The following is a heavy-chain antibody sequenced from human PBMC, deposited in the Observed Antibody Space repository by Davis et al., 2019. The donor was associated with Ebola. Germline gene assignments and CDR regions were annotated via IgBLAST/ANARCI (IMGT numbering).Heavy chain of an antibody. CDR1: GGSINSNY. CDR2: IYYSGST. Sequence: SETLSLTCSVSGGSINSNYWSWIRQPPGKGLEWIGYIYYSGSTNYNPSLKSRVTISVDTSKNQFSLKLSSVTAADTAVYYCASSDTAMVYYFDYWGQGTLVTVSS. CDR3: ASSDTAMVYYFDY. V-gene: IGHV4-59*01. D-gene: IGHD5-18*01. J-gene: IGHJ4*02.